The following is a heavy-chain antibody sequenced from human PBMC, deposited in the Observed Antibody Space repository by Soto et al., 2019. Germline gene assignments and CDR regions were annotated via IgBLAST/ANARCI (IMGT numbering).Heavy chain of an antibody. CDR1: GGSISSGGYY. CDR3: AREVGASISPPPYDAFDI. J-gene: IGHJ3*02. Sequence: PSETLSLTCTVSGGSISSGGYYWSWIRQHPGKGLEWIGYIYYSGSTYYNPSPKSRVTISVDTSKNQFSLKLSSVTAADTAVYYCAREVGASISPPPYDAFDIWGQGTMVTVSS. D-gene: IGHD3-10*01. CDR2: IYYSGST. V-gene: IGHV4-31*03.